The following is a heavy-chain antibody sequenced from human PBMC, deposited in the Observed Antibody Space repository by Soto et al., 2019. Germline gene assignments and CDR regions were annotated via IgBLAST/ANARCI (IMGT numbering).Heavy chain of an antibody. CDR2: IYYSGST. J-gene: IGHJ4*02. V-gene: IGHV4-31*03. CDR3: ASSPSTGAATPIDY. CDR1: GGSISSGGYY. Sequence: QVQLQESGPGLVKPSQTLSLTCTVSGGSISSGGYYWSWIRQHPGKVLEWIGYIYYSGSTYYNRSLKSRVTLSVDTSKNQFSLKLSSVTAADTAVYYCASSPSTGAATPIDYWGQGTLVTVSS. D-gene: IGHD2-15*01.